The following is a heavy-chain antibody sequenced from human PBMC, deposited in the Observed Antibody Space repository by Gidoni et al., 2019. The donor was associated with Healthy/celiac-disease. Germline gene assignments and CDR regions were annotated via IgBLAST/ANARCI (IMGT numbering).Heavy chain of an antibody. J-gene: IGHJ6*02. D-gene: IGHD6-13*01. CDR1: GFTFSSYW. Sequence: EVQLVESGGGLVQPGGSLRLSCAASGFTFSSYWMSWVRQAPGKGLEWVANIKQDGSEKYYVDSVKGRFTISRDNAKNSLYLQMNSLRAEDTAVYYCARARIAAAGTGSYYYGMDVWGQGTTVTVSS. CDR2: IKQDGSEK. V-gene: IGHV3-7*01. CDR3: ARARIAAAGTGSYYYGMDV.